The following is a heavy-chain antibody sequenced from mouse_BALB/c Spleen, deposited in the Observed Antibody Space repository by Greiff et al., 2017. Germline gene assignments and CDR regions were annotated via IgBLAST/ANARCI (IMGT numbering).Heavy chain of an antibody. CDR3: TRHGSSYYWYFDV. Sequence: DVHLVESGGGLVQPGGSMKLSCVASGFTFSNYWMNWVRQSPEKGLEWVAEIRLKSNNYATHYAESVKGRFTISRDDSKSSVYLQMNNLRAEDTGIYYCTRHGSSYYWYFDVWGAGTTVTVSS. D-gene: IGHD1-1*01. V-gene: IGHV6-6*02. CDR2: IRLKSNNYAT. CDR1: GFTFSNYW. J-gene: IGHJ1*01.